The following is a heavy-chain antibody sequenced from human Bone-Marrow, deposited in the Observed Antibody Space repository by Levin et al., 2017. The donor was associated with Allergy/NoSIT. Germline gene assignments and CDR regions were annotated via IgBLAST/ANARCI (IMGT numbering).Heavy chain of an antibody. J-gene: IGHJ5*02. CDR1: GYTFTGYY. CDR2: INPNSGGT. D-gene: IGHD2-15*01. CDR3: ARDHGWLLTLRNWFDP. V-gene: IGHV1-2*02. Sequence: ASVKVSCKASGYTFTGYYMHWVRQAPGQGLEWMGWINPNSGGTNYAQKFQGRVTMTRDTSISTAYMELSRLRSDDTAVYYCARDHGWLLTLRNWFDPWGQGTLVTVSS.